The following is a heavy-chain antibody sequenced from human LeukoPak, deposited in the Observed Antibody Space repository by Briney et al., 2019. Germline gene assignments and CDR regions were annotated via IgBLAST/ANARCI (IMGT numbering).Heavy chain of an antibody. CDR2: IYYSGST. D-gene: IGHD3-22*01. CDR3: ARGLYYYDSSGYFDY. V-gene: IGHV4-39*01. Sequence: SETLSLTCTVSGGSISSSSYYWGWIRQPPGKGLECIGSIYYSGSTYYNPSLKSRVTISVDTSKNQFSLKLSSVTAADTAVYYCARGLYYYDSSGYFDYWGQGTLVTVSS. J-gene: IGHJ4*02. CDR1: GGSISSSSYY.